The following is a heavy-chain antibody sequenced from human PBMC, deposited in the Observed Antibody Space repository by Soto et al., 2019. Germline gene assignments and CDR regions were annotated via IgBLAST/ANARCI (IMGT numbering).Heavy chain of an antibody. CDR1: GGSFSGYY. CDR2: INHSGST. CDR3: ARVAVPKYDFWSGYSPPPWFDP. Sequence: SETLSLTCAVYGGSFSGYYWSWIRQPPGKGLEWIGEINHSGSTNYNPSLKSRVTISVDTSKNQFSLKLSSVTAADTAVYYCARVAVPKYDFWSGYSPPPWFDPWGQGTLVTVSS. V-gene: IGHV4-34*01. D-gene: IGHD3-3*01. J-gene: IGHJ5*02.